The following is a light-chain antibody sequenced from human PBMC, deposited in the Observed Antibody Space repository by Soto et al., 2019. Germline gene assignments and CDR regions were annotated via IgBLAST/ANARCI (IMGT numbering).Light chain of an antibody. CDR3: CSYAGYYTYYV. J-gene: IGLJ1*01. CDR2: DVS. V-gene: IGLV2-11*01. CDR1: SSDVGYYNY. Sequence: QSALTQPRSVSGSPGQSVTISCTGTSSDVGYYNYVSWYQQHPGKAPKLMIYDVSTRPSGVPGRFSGSKSGNTASLTISGLHAEDEADYHCCSYAGYYTYYVFGTGTKLTVL.